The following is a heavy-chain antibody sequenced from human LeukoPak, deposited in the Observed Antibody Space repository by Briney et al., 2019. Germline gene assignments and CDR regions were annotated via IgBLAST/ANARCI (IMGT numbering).Heavy chain of an antibody. D-gene: IGHD2-15*01. CDR2: INAGNGNT. CDR1: GYTFTGYY. CDR3: ARGCSGGACYGYHLDP. J-gene: IGHJ5*02. V-gene: IGHV1-3*03. Sequence: ASVKVSCKTSGYTFTGYYRHWVRQAPGQRLEWMGWINAGNGNTKYSQEFQGRVTITRDTSASIAYMELSSLRYDDMAVYYCARGCSGGACYGYHLDPWGQGTLVTVSS.